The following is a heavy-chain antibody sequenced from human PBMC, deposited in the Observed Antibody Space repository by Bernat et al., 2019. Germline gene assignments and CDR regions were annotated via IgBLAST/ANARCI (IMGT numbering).Heavy chain of an antibody. V-gene: IGHV3-74*01. Sequence: EVQLVESGGGLVQPGGSLRLSCAVSGLTFGSHWMHWVRQAPGEGLVWVSRINSDGTTVNYAESVEGRFTISRDNAKNTLFLQMYSLRAEDTAVYYWASNGITVVGTGGDYWGQGTLVTVSA. CDR3: ASNGITVVGTGGDY. D-gene: IGHD6-19*01. CDR2: INSDGTTV. CDR1: GLTFGSHW. J-gene: IGHJ4*02.